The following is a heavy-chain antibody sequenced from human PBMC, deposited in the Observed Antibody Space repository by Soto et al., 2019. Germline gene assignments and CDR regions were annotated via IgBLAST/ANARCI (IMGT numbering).Heavy chain of an antibody. CDR3: ARVEAPLIHSDHYYYGMDV. D-gene: IGHD5-18*01. CDR1: GFTFSTYG. J-gene: IGHJ6*02. V-gene: IGHV3-33*01. CDR2: IWYDGTNA. Sequence: QVHLVESGGGVVRPGRSLRLAWEASGFTFSTYGIHWVRQAPGKGLHWVAGIWYDGTNAYYADSVKGRFTISRDNSKDTLYLEMNNLRTEDTAVYYCARVEAPLIHSDHYYYGMDVWGQGTTVTV.